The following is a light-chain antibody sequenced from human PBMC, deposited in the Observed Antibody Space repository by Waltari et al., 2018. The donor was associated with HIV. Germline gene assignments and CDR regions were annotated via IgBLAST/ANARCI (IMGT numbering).Light chain of an antibody. CDR1: RSNTGAGYF. Sequence: QSALTQPPSVSGAPGQRVTISCTGTRSNTGAGYFVPWYQHRPGKAPKLPVYSDINRPSGVPDRFSGSKAGTSASLVITGLQAEDEADYYCQSYDSSLRASVFGGGTKLTVL. CDR2: SDI. V-gene: IGLV1-40*01. J-gene: IGLJ2*01. CDR3: QSYDSSLRASV.